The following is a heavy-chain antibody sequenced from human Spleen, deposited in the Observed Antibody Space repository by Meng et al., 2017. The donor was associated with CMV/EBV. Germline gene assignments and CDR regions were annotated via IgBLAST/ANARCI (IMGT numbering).Heavy chain of an antibody. J-gene: IGHJ5*02. D-gene: IGHD2-2*01. CDR3: ARDLEYCGSTTCYEDCFDP. CDR2: ISPYDGDT. Sequence: FTDYGISWVRQAPRQGLEWVGWISPYDGDTNYARKLQGRVTMTTDTSTTTAYMELRSLKSDDTAVYYCARDLEYCGSTTCYEDCFDPWGQGTLVTVSS. V-gene: IGHV1-18*01. CDR1: FTDYG.